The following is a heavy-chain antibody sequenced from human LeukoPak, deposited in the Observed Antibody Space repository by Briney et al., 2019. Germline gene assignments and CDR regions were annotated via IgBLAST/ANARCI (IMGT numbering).Heavy chain of an antibody. D-gene: IGHD3-22*01. CDR2: IIPIFGTA. Sequence: GSSVKVTCKASGGTFSSYAISWVRQAPGQGLEWMGRIIPIFGTANYAQKFQGRVTITTDESTSTAYMELSSLRSEDTAVYYCAGDSSGYYFDYWGQGTLVTVSS. CDR1: GGTFSSYA. V-gene: IGHV1-69*05. J-gene: IGHJ4*02. CDR3: AGDSSGYYFDY.